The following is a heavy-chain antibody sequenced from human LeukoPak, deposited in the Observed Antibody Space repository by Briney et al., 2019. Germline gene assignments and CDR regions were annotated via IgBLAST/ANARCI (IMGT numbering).Heavy chain of an antibody. J-gene: IGHJ5*02. Sequence: GGSLRLSCAASGFTFSSYAMSWVRQAPGKGLEWVSAISGSGGSTYYADSVKGRFTISRDYARNSLYLQMNTLRAEDTAVYSCARGADGVSSNSRGWFDPWGQGTLVTVSS. CDR1: GFTFSSYA. CDR3: ARGADGVSSNSRGWFDP. V-gene: IGHV3-23*01. CDR2: ISGSGGST. D-gene: IGHD2-15*01.